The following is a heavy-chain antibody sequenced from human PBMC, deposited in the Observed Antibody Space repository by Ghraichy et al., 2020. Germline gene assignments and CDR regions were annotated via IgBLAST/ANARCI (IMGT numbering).Heavy chain of an antibody. D-gene: IGHD1-26*01. J-gene: IGHJ5*02. CDR3: ARRSGSYAEGWFDP. CDR1: GGSISSYY. V-gene: IGHV4-59*01. Sequence: SQTLSLTCTVSGGSISSYYWSWIRQPPGKGLEWIGNISYSGSTNYNPSLKSRVTISVDTSKNQFSLKLSSMTASDTAVYYCARRSGSYAEGWFDPWGQGTLVTVSS. CDR2: ISYSGST.